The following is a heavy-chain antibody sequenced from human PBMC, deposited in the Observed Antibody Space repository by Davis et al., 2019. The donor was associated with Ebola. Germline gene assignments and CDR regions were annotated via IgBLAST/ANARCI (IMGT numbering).Heavy chain of an antibody. D-gene: IGHD3-22*01. V-gene: IGHV4-34*01. CDR2: INHSGST. CDR3: ASIYDSSGYFDY. J-gene: IGHJ4*02. Sequence: SETLSLTCAVYGGSFSGYYWSWIRQPPGKGLEWIGEINHSGSTNYNPSLKSRVTISVDTSKNQFSLKLSSVTVADTAVYYCASIYDSSGYFDYWGQGTLVTVSS. CDR1: GGSFSGYY.